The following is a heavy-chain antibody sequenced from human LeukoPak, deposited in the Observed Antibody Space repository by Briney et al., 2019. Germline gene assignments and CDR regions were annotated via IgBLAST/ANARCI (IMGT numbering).Heavy chain of an antibody. CDR2: INDDGSST. Sequence: GGSLRLSCAVSGFTLSGAWMHWVRQAPGKGLMWVSRINDDGSSTRHADSVKGRFTISRDIAKNTLYLQMNSLRAEDTAVYYCTRVSGLGMNEYYYLWGQGTLVTVSS. CDR1: GFTLSGAW. D-gene: IGHD3-10*01. CDR3: TRVSGLGMNEYYYL. J-gene: IGHJ4*02. V-gene: IGHV3-74*01.